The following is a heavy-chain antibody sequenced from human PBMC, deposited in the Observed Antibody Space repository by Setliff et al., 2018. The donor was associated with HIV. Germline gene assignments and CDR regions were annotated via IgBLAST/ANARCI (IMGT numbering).Heavy chain of an antibody. CDR1: GYSISSGYY. Sequence: PSETLSLTCAVSGYSISSGYYWGWIRQPPGKGLEWIGSIYHSGSTYYNPSLKSRVTISVDTSKNQFSLKLSSVTAADTAVYYCVRGVQSPPHYSYYYMDVWGEGTMVTVSS. V-gene: IGHV4-38-2*01. CDR3: VRGVQSPPHYSYYYMDV. D-gene: IGHD3-3*01. CDR2: IYHSGST. J-gene: IGHJ6*03.